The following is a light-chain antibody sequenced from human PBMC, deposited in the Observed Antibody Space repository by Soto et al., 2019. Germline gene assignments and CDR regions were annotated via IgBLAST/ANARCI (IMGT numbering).Light chain of an antibody. CDR1: QSVLHSSNDQSS. CDR3: QQYYTTPCT. CDR2: WTS. V-gene: IGKV4-1*01. J-gene: IGKJ2*02. Sequence: DVVMTQSPDSLAVSLGERATINCKSSQSVLHSSNDQSSLAWYQQKPGQPPKLVIWWTSTRESGVPDRFSGSGSGTDFTLTINNLQAEDVAVYYCQQYYTTPCTFGQGTKLEIK.